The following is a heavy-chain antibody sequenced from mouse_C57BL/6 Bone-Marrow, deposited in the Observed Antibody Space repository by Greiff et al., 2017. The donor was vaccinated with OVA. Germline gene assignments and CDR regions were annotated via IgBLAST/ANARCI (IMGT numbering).Heavy chain of an antibody. J-gene: IGHJ1*03. D-gene: IGHD1-1*01. CDR2: IWSGGST. CDR1: GFSLTSYG. V-gene: IGHV2-2*01. CDR3: ARNKFITTVVAHWYFDV. Sequence: QVQLKESGPGLVQPSQSLSITCTVSGFSLTSYGVHWVRQSPGKGLEWLGVIWSGGSTDYNAAFISRLSISKDNSKSQVFFKMNSLQADDTAIYYCARNKFITTVVAHWYFDVWGTGTTVTVSS.